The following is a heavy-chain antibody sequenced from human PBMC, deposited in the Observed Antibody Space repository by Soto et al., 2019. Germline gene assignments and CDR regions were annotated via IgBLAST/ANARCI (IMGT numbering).Heavy chain of an antibody. CDR2: IIPLVGTA. CDR1: GGAFSSNA. Sequence: QVQLVQSGAEVKKPGSAVKVSCKATGGAFSSNAISWVRQAPGQGLEWMGGIIPLVGTANYAQNFRGRVSITADESTSPAYMELSSLRSEDTAVYYCARHLLPYSRVDGMDVWGQGTTVTVYS. CDR3: ARHLLPYSRVDGMDV. J-gene: IGHJ6*02. D-gene: IGHD3-9*01. V-gene: IGHV1-69*01.